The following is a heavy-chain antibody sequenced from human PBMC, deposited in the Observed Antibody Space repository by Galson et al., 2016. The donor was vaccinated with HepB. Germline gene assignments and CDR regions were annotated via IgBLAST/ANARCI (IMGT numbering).Heavy chain of an antibody. CDR1: GFIFRNYW. V-gene: IGHV3-7*01. Sequence: SLRLSCAASGFIFRNYWMTWVRQAPGKGLEWVANINRDGSEKYYMHSVRGRFTISRDSAKNLVFLQMNSLRAEDTAVYHCARAMGGSYDFWGQGILVTVSS. J-gene: IGHJ4*02. CDR2: INRDGSEK. CDR3: ARAMGGSYDF. D-gene: IGHD1-26*01.